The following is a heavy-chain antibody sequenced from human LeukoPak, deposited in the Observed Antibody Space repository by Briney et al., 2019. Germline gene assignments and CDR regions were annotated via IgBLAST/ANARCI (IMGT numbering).Heavy chain of an antibody. J-gene: IGHJ4*02. V-gene: IGHV3-53*05. CDR2: IYSCGST. CDR1: GFTVSSNY. Sequence: PGGSLRLSCAAPGFTVSSNYMSWVRQAPGKGLEWVSVIYSCGSTYYADSVKGRFTISRDNSKNTLYLQINSLRAADTAVYYCARGRTIFGVVKLCGEFDYWGQGTLVTVSS. D-gene: IGHD3-3*01. CDR3: ARGRTIFGVVKLCGEFDY.